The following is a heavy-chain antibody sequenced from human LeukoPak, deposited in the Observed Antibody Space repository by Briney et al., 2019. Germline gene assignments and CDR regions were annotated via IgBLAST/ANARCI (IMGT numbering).Heavy chain of an antibody. CDR2: ISGSGGST. V-gene: IGHV3-23*01. CDR3: AKTRSWYSSAWFFDY. D-gene: IGHD6-19*01. J-gene: IGHJ4*02. CDR1: GFTFSSYA. Sequence: PGGSLRLSCAASGFTFSSYAMSWVRQAPGKGLGWVSAISGSGGSTYYADSVKGRFTISRDNSKNTLYLQMNNLRAEDTAVYYCAKTRSWYSSAWFFDYWGQGTLVTVSS.